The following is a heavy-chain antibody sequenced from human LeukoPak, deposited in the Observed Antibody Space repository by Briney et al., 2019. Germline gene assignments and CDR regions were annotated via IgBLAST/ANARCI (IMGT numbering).Heavy chain of an antibody. V-gene: IGHV3-48*03. D-gene: IGHD3-10*01. CDR3: ARGARSVRGVIPYFDY. Sequence: PGGSLRLSCAASGFTFSTYEMNWVRQAPGKGLEWFSYISSGGETIYNADSVKGRITVSRDNAKNSLDLQISSLRAEDTAVYYCARGARSVRGVIPYFDYWGQGTLVTVSS. J-gene: IGHJ4*02. CDR1: GFTFSTYE. CDR2: ISSGGETI.